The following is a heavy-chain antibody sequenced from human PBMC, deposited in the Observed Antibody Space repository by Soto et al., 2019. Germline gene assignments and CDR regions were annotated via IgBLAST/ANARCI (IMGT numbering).Heavy chain of an antibody. V-gene: IGHV4-31*03. J-gene: IGHJ4*02. Sequence: SETLSLTCTVSGGSISSGGYYWSWIRQHPGKGLEWIGYIYYSGSTYYNQSLKSRVTISVDTSKNQFSLKLSSVIAADTAVYYCARVGYSAYFDYWGQGTLVTVSS. CDR3: ARVGYSAYFDY. CDR1: GGSISSGGYY. CDR2: IYYSGST. D-gene: IGHD6-13*01.